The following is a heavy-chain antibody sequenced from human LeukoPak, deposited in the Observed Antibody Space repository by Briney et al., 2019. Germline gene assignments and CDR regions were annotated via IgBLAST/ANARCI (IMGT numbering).Heavy chain of an antibody. Sequence: SETLSLTCTVSGDSVSSGNYYLSWIRQPPGKGLEWIGYIYHSGSTYYNPSLKSRVTISVDRSKNQFSLKLSSVTAADTAVYYCARGTRYQLLFDYWGQGTLVTVSS. D-gene: IGHD2-2*01. CDR1: GDSVSSGNYY. CDR3: ARGTRYQLLFDY. V-gene: IGHV4-30-2*01. CDR2: IYHSGST. J-gene: IGHJ4*02.